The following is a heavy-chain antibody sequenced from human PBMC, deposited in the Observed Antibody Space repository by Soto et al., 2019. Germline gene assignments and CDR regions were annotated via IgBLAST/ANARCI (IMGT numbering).Heavy chain of an antibody. CDR3: AREGSYDTMDY. J-gene: IGHJ4*02. CDR1: GFTFSSSE. Sequence: EVQLVESGGGLVQPGGSLRLSCVASGFTFSSSEMNWVHLAPGKGLEWVSYISSSGSTVYHADSVEGRLTISRDNAKNSLFLQMNSLRAEDTALYYCAREGSYDTMDYWGLGTLVTVSS. D-gene: IGHD3-22*01. CDR2: ISSSGSTV. V-gene: IGHV3-48*03.